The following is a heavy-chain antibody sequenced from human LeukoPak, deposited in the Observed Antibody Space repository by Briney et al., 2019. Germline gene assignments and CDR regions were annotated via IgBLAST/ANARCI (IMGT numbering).Heavy chain of an antibody. V-gene: IGHV3-21*01. Sequence: KPGGSLRLSCAASGFTFSTYSMNWARQAPGKGLEWVSSISSSSSYIYYADSVKGRFTISRDNAKNSLYLQMNSLRAEDTAVYYCAMEGYSGNYPAYWGQGTLVTVSS. D-gene: IGHD1-26*01. J-gene: IGHJ4*02. CDR3: AMEGYSGNYPAY. CDR2: ISSSSSYI. CDR1: GFTFSTYS.